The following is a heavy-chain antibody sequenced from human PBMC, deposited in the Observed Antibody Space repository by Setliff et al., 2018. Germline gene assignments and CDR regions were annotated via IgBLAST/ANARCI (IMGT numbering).Heavy chain of an antibody. CDR3: AKDGSGSYDYLDY. V-gene: IGHV3-23*01. CDR1: GLIFSSYA. Sequence: PGGSLRLSCVASGLIFSSYAMTWVRQAPGKGLEWVSVISGSGGSTYYSDSVKGRFTISRDNSKNTLYLQMNSLRAEDTAVYYCAKDGSGSYDYLDYWGQGTLVTVSS. J-gene: IGHJ4*02. CDR2: ISGSGGST. D-gene: IGHD6-13*01.